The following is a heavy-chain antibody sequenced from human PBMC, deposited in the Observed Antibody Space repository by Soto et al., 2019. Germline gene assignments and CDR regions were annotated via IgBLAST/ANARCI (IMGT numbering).Heavy chain of an antibody. V-gene: IGHV3-30-3*01. J-gene: IGHJ6*02. CDR1: GFTFSSYA. Sequence: PGGSLRLSCAASGFTFSSYAMHWVRQAPGKGLERVAVISYDGSNKYYADSVKGRFTISRDNSKNTLYLQMNSLRAEDTAVYYCAREKLWFGELSTTGYGMDVWGQGTTVTVSS. D-gene: IGHD3-10*01. CDR3: AREKLWFGELSTTGYGMDV. CDR2: ISYDGSNK.